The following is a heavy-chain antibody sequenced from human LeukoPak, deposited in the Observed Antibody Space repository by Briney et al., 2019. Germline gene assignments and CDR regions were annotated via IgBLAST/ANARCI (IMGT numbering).Heavy chain of an antibody. CDR1: GFTFSSYA. J-gene: IGHJ5*02. CDR3: ARDHCSSTSCYDFNWFDP. V-gene: IGHV3-30-3*01. D-gene: IGHD2-2*01. Sequence: GSLRLSCAASGFTFSSYAMHWVRQAPGKGLEWVAVISYDGSNKYYADSVKGRFTISRDNSKNTLYLQMNSLRAEDTAVYYCARDHCSSTSCYDFNWFDPWGQGTLVTVSS. CDR2: ISYDGSNK.